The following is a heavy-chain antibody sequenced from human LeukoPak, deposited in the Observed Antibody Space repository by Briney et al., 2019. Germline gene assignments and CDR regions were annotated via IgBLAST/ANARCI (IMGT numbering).Heavy chain of an antibody. CDR3: ARDLCSSTSYYLRTSGMDV. Sequence: AGGSLRLSCAASGFTFSSYGMHWVRQAPGKGLEWVAVIWYDGSNKYYADSVKGRFTISRDNSKNTLYLQMNSLRAEDTAVYYCARDLCSSTSYYLRTSGMDVWGQGTTVTVSS. J-gene: IGHJ6*02. D-gene: IGHD2-2*01. CDR2: IWYDGSNK. V-gene: IGHV3-33*08. CDR1: GFTFSSYG.